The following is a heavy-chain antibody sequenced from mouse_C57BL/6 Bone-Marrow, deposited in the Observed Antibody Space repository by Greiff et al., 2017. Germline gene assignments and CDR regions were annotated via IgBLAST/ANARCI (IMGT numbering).Heavy chain of an antibody. CDR2: IHPNSGST. D-gene: IGHD3-2*02. CDR1: GYTFTSYW. V-gene: IGHV1-64*01. J-gene: IGHJ2*01. Sequence: QVQLHQPGAELVKPGASVKLSCKASGYTFTSYWMHWVKQRPGQGLEWIGMIHPNSGSTNYNEKFKSKATLTVDKSSSTAYMQLSSLTSEDSAVYYCARSAAQPTDFDYWGQGTTLTVSS. CDR3: ARSAAQPTDFDY.